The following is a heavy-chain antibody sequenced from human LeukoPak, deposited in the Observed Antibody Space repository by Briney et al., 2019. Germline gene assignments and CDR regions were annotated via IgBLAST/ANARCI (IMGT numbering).Heavy chain of an antibody. CDR3: ASRGRGYREVYFDY. Sequence: PSETLSLTCTVSGGSISSGDYYWSWIRQHPGKGLEWIGYIYYSGGTYYNPSLKSRVTMSVDTSKNQFSLKLNSVTAADTAVYYCASRGRGYREVYFDYWGQGTLVTVSS. CDR2: IYYSGGT. D-gene: IGHD3-16*02. V-gene: IGHV4-31*03. J-gene: IGHJ4*02. CDR1: GGSISSGDYY.